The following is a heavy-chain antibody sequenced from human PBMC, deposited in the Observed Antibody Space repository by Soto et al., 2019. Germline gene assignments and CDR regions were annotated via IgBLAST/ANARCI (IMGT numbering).Heavy chain of an antibody. D-gene: IGHD1-26*01. CDR3: ATSASSAH. CDR2: ISYDGSHK. J-gene: IGHJ4*02. CDR1: GFLFDTYG. V-gene: IGHV3-30*03. Sequence: VQLVESGGGGVQPGRSLRLSCVASGFLFDTYGMHWVRHTPGKVLEWVAIISYDGSHKEYADSVKGRFAISRDNSENTLYLKMNNLGVEYTALYYCATSASSAHWGQGTQVTVSP.